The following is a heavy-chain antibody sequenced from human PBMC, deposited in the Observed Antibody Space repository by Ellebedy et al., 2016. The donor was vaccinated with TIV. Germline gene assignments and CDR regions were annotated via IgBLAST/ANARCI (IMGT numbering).Heavy chain of an antibody. CDR1: GDSVSNNSAT. J-gene: IGHJ4*02. D-gene: IGHD2-15*01. V-gene: IGHV6-1*01. Sequence: SQTLSLTCVISGDSVSNNSATWNWIRQSPSRGLEWLGRTYYRSKWYNDYAVSVKSRITINPDTSKNQFSLQLNSVTPEDTAVYYCARDDCTGDSCHWNFDYWGQGTLVTVSS. CDR3: ARDDCTGDSCHWNFDY. CDR2: TYYRSKWYN.